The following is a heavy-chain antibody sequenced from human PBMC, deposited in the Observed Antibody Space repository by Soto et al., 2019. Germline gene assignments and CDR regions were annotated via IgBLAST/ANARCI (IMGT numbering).Heavy chain of an antibody. CDR1: GGSISSGDYY. Sequence: PSETLSLTCTVSGGSISSGDYYWSWIRQPPGKGLEWIGYIYYSGSTYYNPSLKSRVTISVDTSKNQFSLKLSSVTAADTAVYYCARVVDTAMADYYFDYWGQGTLVTVSS. D-gene: IGHD5-18*01. V-gene: IGHV4-30-4*01. J-gene: IGHJ4*02. CDR3: ARVVDTAMADYYFDY. CDR2: IYYSGST.